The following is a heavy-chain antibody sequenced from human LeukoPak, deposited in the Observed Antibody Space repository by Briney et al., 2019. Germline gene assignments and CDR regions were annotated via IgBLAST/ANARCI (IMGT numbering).Heavy chain of an antibody. J-gene: IGHJ4*02. V-gene: IGHV4-39*07. CDR2: IYYTRNT. CDR3: AILWWLVDY. Sequence: SAILFLSCAVSGGSINNSSYYWGWIREPAGRGLGWIGTIYYTRNTYYNPSLRSRVTMSLETSKRQFSLNLCSVTAADTAVYYCAILWWLVDYWGQGTLVTVSS. D-gene: IGHD5-12*01. CDR1: GGSINNSSYY.